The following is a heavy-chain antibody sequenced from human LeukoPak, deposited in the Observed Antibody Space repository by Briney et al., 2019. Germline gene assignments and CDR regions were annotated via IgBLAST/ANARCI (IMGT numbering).Heavy chain of an antibody. CDR1: GFTVSSNY. V-gene: IGHV3-11*04. D-gene: IGHD6-6*01. J-gene: IGHJ4*02. CDR3: AREYSSSSGKALGY. Sequence: GGSLRLSCAASGFTVSSNYMSWVRQAPGKGLEWVSYISSSGSTLHYADSVKGRFTISRDSAKSSLYLQLNSLRDEDTAAYYCAREYSSSSGKALGYWGQGTLVTVSS. CDR2: ISSSGSTL.